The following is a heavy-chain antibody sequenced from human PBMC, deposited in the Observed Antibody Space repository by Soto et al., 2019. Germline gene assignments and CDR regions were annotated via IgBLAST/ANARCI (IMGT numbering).Heavy chain of an antibody. CDR2: INAGNGNT. D-gene: IGHD3-9*01. CDR3: AIDIDILTGYDNPLGRDYEYGMDV. J-gene: IGHJ6*01. CDR1: GYTFTSYA. V-gene: IGHV1-3*01. Sequence: ASVKVSCKASGYTFTSYAMHWVRQAPGQRLEWMGWINAGNGNTKYSQKFQGRVTITRDTSASTAYMELSSLRSEDTAVYYCAIDIDILTGYDNPLGRDYEYGMDVWGQGTTVTVSS.